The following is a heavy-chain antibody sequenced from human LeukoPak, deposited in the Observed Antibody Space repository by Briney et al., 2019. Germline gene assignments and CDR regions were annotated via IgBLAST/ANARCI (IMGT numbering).Heavy chain of an antibody. CDR1: GGSFSGYY. V-gene: IGHV4-59*01. Sequence: PSETLSLTCAVYGGSFSGYYWSWIRQPPGKGLEWIGYIYYSGSTNYNPSLKSRVTISVDTSKNQFSLKLSSVTAADTAVYYCARVTPVVTVVDYWGQGTLVTVSS. J-gene: IGHJ4*02. D-gene: IGHD2-15*01. CDR3: ARVTPVVTVVDY. CDR2: IYYSGST.